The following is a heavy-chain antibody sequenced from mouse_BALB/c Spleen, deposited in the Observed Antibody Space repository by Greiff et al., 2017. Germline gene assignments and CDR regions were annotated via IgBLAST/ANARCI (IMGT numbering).Heavy chain of an antibody. Sequence: EVKLVESGGGLVKPGGSLKLSCAASGFTFSSYAMSWVRQSPEKRLEWVAEISSGGSYTYYPDTVTGRFTISRDNAKHTLYLEMSSLRSEDTAMDYCARSYGRAMDYWGQGTSVTVAS. CDR2: ISSGGSYT. J-gene: IGHJ4*01. V-gene: IGHV5-9-4*01. D-gene: IGHD1-1*02. CDR1: GFTFSSYA. CDR3: ARSYGRAMDY.